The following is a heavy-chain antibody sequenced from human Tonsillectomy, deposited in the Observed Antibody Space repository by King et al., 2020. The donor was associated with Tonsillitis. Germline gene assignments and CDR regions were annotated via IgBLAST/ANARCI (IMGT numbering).Heavy chain of an antibody. V-gene: IGHV3-74*01. CDR1: GFTFSRHW. CDR2: IDSDGSVT. Sequence: DVQLVESGGGLVQPGGSLRLSCATSGFTFSRHWMHWVRQAPGTGLVWVARIDSDGSVTPYADSVRGRFTISRDNDKNTLYLQMNGLRAEDTAVYYCARDGDGPITFDYWGQGTLVTVSS. D-gene: IGHD3-3*01. J-gene: IGHJ4*02. CDR3: ARDGDGPITFDY.